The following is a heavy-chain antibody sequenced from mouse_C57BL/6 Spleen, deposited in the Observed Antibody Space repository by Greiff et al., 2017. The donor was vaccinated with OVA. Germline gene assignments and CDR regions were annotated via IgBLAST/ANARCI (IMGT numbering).Heavy chain of an antibody. Sequence: QVQLQQSGPELVKPGASVKISCKASGYAFSSSWMNWVKQRPGTGLEWIGRIYPGDGDTNYNGKFKGKATLTADKSSSTAYMQLSSLTSEDSAVYFCARSGTTVVKEAWFAYWGQGTLVTVSA. CDR2: IYPGDGDT. V-gene: IGHV1-82*01. J-gene: IGHJ3*01. CDR3: ARSGTTVVKEAWFAY. D-gene: IGHD1-1*01. CDR1: GYAFSSSW.